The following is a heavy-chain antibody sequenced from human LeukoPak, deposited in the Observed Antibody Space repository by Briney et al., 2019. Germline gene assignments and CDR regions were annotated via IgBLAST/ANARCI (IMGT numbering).Heavy chain of an antibody. CDR1: GFSFGDFA. V-gene: IGHV3-49*04. Sequence: QSLRLSGTGSGFSFGDFALSWVRQAPGNGLEWVGFIRSQSYGEMTYYAASVKGRFSLSRDNSKSIAYLRMSSLKTEDTAVYYSSLWREALPGYYPLDFWGQGPLVSVSS. D-gene: IGHD3-22*01. CDR2: IRSQSYGEMT. CDR3: SLWREALPGYYPLDF. J-gene: IGHJ4*02.